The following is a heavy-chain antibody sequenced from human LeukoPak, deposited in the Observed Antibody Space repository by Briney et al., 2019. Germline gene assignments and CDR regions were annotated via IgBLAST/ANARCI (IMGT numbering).Heavy chain of an antibody. CDR3: AKADAWDYGGA. D-gene: IGHD4-23*01. CDR1: GFSFRSYG. Sequence: GGSLRLSCAASGFSFRSYGMGWVRQAPGKGLEWVSVISGGGDATYYANSVRGRFIISRDDSKNILSLRMDSLRVDDTAVYYCAKADAWDYGGAWGQGTLVTVSS. CDR2: ISGGGDAT. J-gene: IGHJ5*02. V-gene: IGHV3-23*01.